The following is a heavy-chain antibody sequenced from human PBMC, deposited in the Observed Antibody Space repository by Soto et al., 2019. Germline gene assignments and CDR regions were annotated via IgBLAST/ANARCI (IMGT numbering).Heavy chain of an antibody. J-gene: IGHJ5*02. CDR3: AREMGTWLPNAVLDP. CDR1: GYPITSHC. D-gene: IGHD1-1*01. Sequence: PSETLSLTCTVSGYPITSHCWSWIRQPPGRGLQWIGHLCYSGNTNYNPSLKSRVTISGDTSKNQFSLKLSSVTAADMAVYYCAREMGTWLPNAVLDPWGLGTLVTVSS. V-gene: IGHV4-59*11. CDR2: LCYSGNT.